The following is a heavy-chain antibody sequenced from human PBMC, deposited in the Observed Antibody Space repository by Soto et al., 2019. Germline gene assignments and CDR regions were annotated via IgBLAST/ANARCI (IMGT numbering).Heavy chain of an antibody. CDR1: GGSISSGGYY. J-gene: IGHJ6*02. V-gene: IGHV4-31*03. Sequence: SETLSLTCTVSGGSISSGGYYWSWIRQHPGKGLEWIGYIYHSGSTYYNPSLKSRVTISVDTSKNQFSLKLSSVTAADTAVYYCARGGYSYGYSTYYYYGMDVRGQGTTVTVSS. CDR3: ARGGYSYGYSTYYYYGMDV. CDR2: IYHSGST. D-gene: IGHD5-18*01.